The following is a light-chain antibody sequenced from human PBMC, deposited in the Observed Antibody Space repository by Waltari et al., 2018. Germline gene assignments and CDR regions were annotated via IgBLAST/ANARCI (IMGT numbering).Light chain of an antibody. CDR2: WAS. J-gene: IGKJ5*01. Sequence: DIVMTQSPDSLAVSLGERATINCKSSQSVLYSSNNNNYLAWYQQKPGQPPQLLIYWASTRESWVPDRFSGSGSGTDFTLTISSLQAEDVAVYYCQQYYSTPPITFGQGTRLEIK. CDR3: QQYYSTPPIT. V-gene: IGKV4-1*01. CDR1: QSVLYSSNNNNY.